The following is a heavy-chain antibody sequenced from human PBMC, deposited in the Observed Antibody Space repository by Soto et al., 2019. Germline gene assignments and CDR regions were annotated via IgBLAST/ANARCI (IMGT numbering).Heavy chain of an antibody. Sequence: GGSLRLSCAASGFTFSSYAMHWVRQAPGKGLEWVAVISYDGSNKYYADSVKGRFTISRDNSKNTLYLQMNSLRAEDTAVYYCARAGWGYCSSTSCYAVWYYYYGMDVWGQGTTVTVSS. J-gene: IGHJ6*02. CDR2: ISYDGSNK. CDR3: ARAGWGYCSSTSCYAVWYYYYGMDV. V-gene: IGHV3-30-3*01. D-gene: IGHD2-2*01. CDR1: GFTFSSYA.